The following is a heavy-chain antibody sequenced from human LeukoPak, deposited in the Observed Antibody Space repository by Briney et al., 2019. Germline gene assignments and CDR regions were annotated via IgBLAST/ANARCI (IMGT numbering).Heavy chain of an antibody. V-gene: IGHV4-59*01. D-gene: IGHD3-22*01. CDR1: GGSISSYY. CDR2: IYYSGST. Sequence: SETLSLTCTVSGGSISSYYWSWIRQPPGKGLEWIGYIYYSGSTNYNPSLKSRVTISVDTSKNQFSLKLSSVTAADTAVYYCARGDSSGYYYPPFFDYWGQGTLVTVSS. CDR3: ARGDSSGYYYPPFFDY. J-gene: IGHJ4*02.